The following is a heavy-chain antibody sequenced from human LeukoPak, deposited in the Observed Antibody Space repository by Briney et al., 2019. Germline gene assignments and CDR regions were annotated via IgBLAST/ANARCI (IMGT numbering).Heavy chain of an antibody. D-gene: IGHD4/OR15-4a*01. CDR1: GFTFSSYA. CDR3: ARDNGGNYLYWYSDL. Sequence: GGSLRLSCAASGFTFSSYAMSWVRQAPGKGLEWVSAISGSGGSTYYADSVKGRFTISRDNSNNTLHLQMSSLRADDTAVYYCARDNGGNYLYWYSDLWGRGTLVTVSS. CDR2: ISGSGGST. V-gene: IGHV3-23*01. J-gene: IGHJ2*01.